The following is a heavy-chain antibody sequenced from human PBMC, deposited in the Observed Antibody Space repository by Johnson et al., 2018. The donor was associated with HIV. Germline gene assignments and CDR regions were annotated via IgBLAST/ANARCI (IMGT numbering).Heavy chain of an antibody. D-gene: IGHD3-10*01. CDR1: GFTVSSNY. CDR2: IGTAGDT. J-gene: IGHJ3*02. CDR3: ARSITMVRGVIGGAFDI. V-gene: IGHV3-13*01. Sequence: VQLVESGGGLVQPVGSLRLSCAASGFTVSSNYMSWVRQAPGKGLEWVSAIGTAGDTYYPGSVKGRFTISRENAKNSLYLQMNSLRAGDTAVYYCARSITMVRGVIGGAFDIWGQGTMVTVSS.